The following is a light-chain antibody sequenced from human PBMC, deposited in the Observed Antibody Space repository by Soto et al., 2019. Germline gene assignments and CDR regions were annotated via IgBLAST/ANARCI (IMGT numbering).Light chain of an antibody. J-gene: IGKJ4*01. CDR2: GAS. CDR3: QQYNRWPPLT. Sequence: EIVMAQSPATLSVSPGERATLSCRASQSVNNNLAWYQQKPGQPPRLLIHGASTRATGVSPRFSGSGSGTDFTLIISNLQSEDLAIYYCQQYNRWPPLTFGGGTKVQIK. CDR1: QSVNNN. V-gene: IGKV3-15*01.